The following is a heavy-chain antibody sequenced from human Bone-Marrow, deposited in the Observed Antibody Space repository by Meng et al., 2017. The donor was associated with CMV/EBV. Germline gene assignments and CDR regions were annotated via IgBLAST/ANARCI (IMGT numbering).Heavy chain of an antibody. CDR2: IRYDGSNK. CDR1: GFTFSSYG. J-gene: IGHJ6*01. D-gene: IGHD1-1*01. Sequence: GESLKISCAASGFTFSSYGMHWVRQAPGKGLEWVAFIRYDGSNKYHADSVKGRFTISRDNSKNTLYLQMNSLRAEDTAVYYCAPNGYYYYGMDVWGQGTQVTGSA. V-gene: IGHV3-30*02. CDR3: APNGYYYYGMDV.